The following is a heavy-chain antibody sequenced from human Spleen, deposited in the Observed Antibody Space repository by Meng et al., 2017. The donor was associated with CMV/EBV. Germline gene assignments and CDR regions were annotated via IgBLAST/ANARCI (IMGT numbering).Heavy chain of an antibody. Sequence: GESLKISCAASGFTFSNYWMHWVRQGPGKGLVWVSRISIDGSSTTYADSVKGRFTISRDNAKNSLYLQMNSLRAEDTALYYCAKDIGMGWGNYYYGMDVWGQGTTVTVSS. J-gene: IGHJ6*02. D-gene: IGHD5-24*01. CDR3: AKDIGMGWGNYYYGMDV. CDR2: ISIDGSST. CDR1: GFTFSNYW. V-gene: IGHV3-74*01.